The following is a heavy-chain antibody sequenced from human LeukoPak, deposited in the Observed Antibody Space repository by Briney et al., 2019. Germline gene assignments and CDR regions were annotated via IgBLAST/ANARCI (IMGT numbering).Heavy chain of an antibody. J-gene: IGHJ4*02. CDR2: IYYSGST. CDR3: ARDRPLHDYGDPSLFDY. CDR1: GGSISSGGYY. V-gene: IGHV4-31*03. Sequence: SETLSLTCTVSGGSISSGGYYWSWIRQHPGKGLEWIGYIYYSGSTYYNPSLKSRVTISVDTSKNQFSLKLSSVTAADTAVYYCARDRPLHDYGDPSLFDYWGQGTLVTVSS. D-gene: IGHD4-17*01.